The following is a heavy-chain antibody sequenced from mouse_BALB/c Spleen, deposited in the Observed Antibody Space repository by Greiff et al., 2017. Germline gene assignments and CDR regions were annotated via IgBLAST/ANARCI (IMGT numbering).Heavy chain of an antibody. D-gene: IGHD1-1*01. J-gene: IGHJ3*01. V-gene: IGHV2-9*02. CDR2: IWAGGST. CDR1: GFSLTSYG. CDR3: ARDRNYYGSSYWFAY. Sequence: VKLVESGPGLVAPSQSLSITCTVSGFSLTSYGVHWVRQPPGKGLEWLGVIWAGGSTNYNSALMSRLSISKDNSKSQVFLKMNSLQTDDTAMYYCARDRNYYGSSYWFAYWGQGTLVTVSA.